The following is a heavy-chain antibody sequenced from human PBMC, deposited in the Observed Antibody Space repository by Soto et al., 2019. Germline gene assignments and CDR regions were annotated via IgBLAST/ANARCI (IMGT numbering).Heavy chain of an antibody. CDR2: FRTSGDGGTT. CDR1: GFTFSSYS. CDR3: AKKTDSSGWDY. Sequence: GGSLRLSCAASGFTFSSYSMSWVRQAPGKGLEWVSGFRTSGDGGTTYYADSVKGRFTISRDNSKNTLYLQVNSLRAEDTALYYCAKKTDSSGWDYWGQGTLVTVSS. J-gene: IGHJ4*02. V-gene: IGHV3-23*01. D-gene: IGHD6-19*01.